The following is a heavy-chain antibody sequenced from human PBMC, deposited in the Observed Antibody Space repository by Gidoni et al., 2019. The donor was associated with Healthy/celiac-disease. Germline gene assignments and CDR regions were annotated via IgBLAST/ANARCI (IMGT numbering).Heavy chain of an antibody. Sequence: QAQLVESGGGVVQPGRSLRLACAASGFTFSTYGLHWVRQAPGKGLEWVAVIWYDGSSKYYTDSVKGRFTISRDNSKNTLNLQMDSLRGEDTATYYCARDHGLHTGLVGSSEQTAQPILLMDVWGQGTTVTVSS. CDR1: GFTFSTYG. CDR2: IWYDGSSK. J-gene: IGHJ6*02. CDR3: ARDHGLHTGLVGSSEQTAQPILLMDV. D-gene: IGHD5-18*01. V-gene: IGHV3-33*01.